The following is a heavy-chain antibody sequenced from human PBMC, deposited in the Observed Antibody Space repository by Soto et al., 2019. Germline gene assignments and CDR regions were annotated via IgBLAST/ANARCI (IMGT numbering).Heavy chain of an antibody. V-gene: IGHV4-4*02. CDR2: IYHGGST. CDR1: GGSISSANW. J-gene: IGHJ6*02. CDR3: ARLSFSYGVDV. Sequence: SETLSLTCAVSGGSISSANWLTLFRQPPGKGLEWSGEIYHGGSTSYNPSLKSRVTLSLDKFKNHFSLNLTSVTAADTAVYYCARLSFSYGVDVWGQGTTVTVSS.